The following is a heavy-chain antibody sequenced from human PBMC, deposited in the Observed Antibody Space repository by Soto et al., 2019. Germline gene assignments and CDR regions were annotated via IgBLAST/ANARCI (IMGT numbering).Heavy chain of an antibody. D-gene: IGHD3-9*01. V-gene: IGHV4-34*01. CDR2: INDRGSI. CDR1: GGSFSGYY. CDR3: ARESHDILTGPPWVWYFDL. J-gene: IGHJ2*01. Sequence: QVQLQQWGAGPLRPLETLSLTCGVSGGSFSGYYWAWIRQSPGKGLEWIGEINDRGSINYNPSLKSRDSISVDTSKNHYSLNLGSVTAADTAVYYCARESHDILTGPPWVWYFDLWGRGTLVTVSS.